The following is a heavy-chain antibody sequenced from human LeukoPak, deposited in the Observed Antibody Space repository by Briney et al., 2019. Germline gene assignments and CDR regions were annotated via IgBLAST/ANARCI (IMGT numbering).Heavy chain of an antibody. CDR3: AKDTSIGKYCTNGVCSPFDY. D-gene: IGHD2-8*01. CDR2: ISGSGDRT. CDR1: GFTFSNSG. J-gene: IGHJ4*02. Sequence: GGSLRLSCAASGFTFSNSGMSWVRQAPGKGLEWVSGISGSGDRTNYADSVKGRFTISRDNSKNTLYLQINSLRVDDTAVYYCAKDTSIGKYCTNGVCSPFDYWGQGTLVTVSS. V-gene: IGHV3-23*01.